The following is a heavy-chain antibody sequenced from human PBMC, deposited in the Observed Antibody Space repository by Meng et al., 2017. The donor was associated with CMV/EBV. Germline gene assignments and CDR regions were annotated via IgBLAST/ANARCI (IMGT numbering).Heavy chain of an antibody. V-gene: IGHV1-18*01. CDR2: ISAYNGNT. D-gene: IGHD2-2*02. CDR1: GYTFTSYG. Sequence: ASVKVSCKASGYTFTSYGISWVRQAPGQGLEWMGWISAYNGNTNYAQKLQGRVTMTTDISTSTAYMELRSLRSDDTAVYYCARVFIVVVPAAIDPPDYWGQGTLVTVSS. J-gene: IGHJ4*02. CDR3: ARVFIVVVPAAIDPPDY.